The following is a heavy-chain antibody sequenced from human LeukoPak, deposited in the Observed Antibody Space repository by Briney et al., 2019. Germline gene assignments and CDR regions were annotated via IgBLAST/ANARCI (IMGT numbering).Heavy chain of an antibody. Sequence: SETLSLTCTVSGGSISSYYWSWIRQPPGKGLEWIGYIYYSGSTYYNPSLKSRVTISVDTSKNQFSLKLSSVTAADTAVYYCARSNTVVGAFDIWGQGTMVTVSS. CDR3: ARSNTVVGAFDI. J-gene: IGHJ3*02. D-gene: IGHD4-23*01. V-gene: IGHV4-30-4*08. CDR1: GGSISSYY. CDR2: IYYSGST.